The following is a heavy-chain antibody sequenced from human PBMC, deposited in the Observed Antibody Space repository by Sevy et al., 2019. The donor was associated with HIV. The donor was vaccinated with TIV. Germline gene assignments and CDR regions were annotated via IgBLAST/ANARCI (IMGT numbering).Heavy chain of an antibody. J-gene: IGHJ6*03. Sequence: GGSLRLSCAVSGFSFDSYGMTWVRQAPGKGLEWVSGISGSGTRTYYADSVKGRFIISRDNSKNTLYLQMNSHRSEDTAIYYGAKGGGGHYDPDEIGYYFYYYNMDVWGKGTTVTVSS. D-gene: IGHD3-22*01. CDR3: AKGGGGHYDPDEIGYYFYYYNMDV. CDR2: ISGSGTRT. CDR1: GFSFDSYG. V-gene: IGHV3-23*01.